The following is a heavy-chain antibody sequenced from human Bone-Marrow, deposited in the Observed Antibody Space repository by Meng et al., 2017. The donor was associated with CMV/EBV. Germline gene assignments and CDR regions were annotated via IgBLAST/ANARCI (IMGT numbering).Heavy chain of an antibody. Sequence: SETLSLTCTVSGGSISSYYWSWIRQPPGKGLEWIGYIYYSGSTNYNPSLKSRVTISVDTSKNQFSLKLSSVTAADTAVYYCARGGSGWYGGWFDPWGQGTLVTISS. V-gene: IGHV4-59*01. J-gene: IGHJ5*02. CDR2: IYYSGST. CDR1: GGSISSYY. D-gene: IGHD6-19*01. CDR3: ARGGSGWYGGWFDP.